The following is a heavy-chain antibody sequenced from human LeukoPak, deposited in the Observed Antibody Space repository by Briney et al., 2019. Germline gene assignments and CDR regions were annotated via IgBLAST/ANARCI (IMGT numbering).Heavy chain of an antibody. CDR3: ARCDYGDQHPPRYYYYGMDV. D-gene: IGHD4-17*01. V-gene: IGHV1-46*01. Sequence: ASVKVSCKASGYSFTNYYMHWVRQAPGQGLEWMGIINPSGGSTSYAQKFQGRDTMTRDTSTSTVYMELSSLRSEDTAVYYCARCDYGDQHPPRYYYYGMDVWGQGTTVTVSS. CDR1: GYSFTNYY. CDR2: INPSGGST. J-gene: IGHJ6*02.